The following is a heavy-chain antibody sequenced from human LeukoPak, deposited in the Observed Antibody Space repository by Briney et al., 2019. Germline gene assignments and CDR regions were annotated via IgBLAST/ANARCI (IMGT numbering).Heavy chain of an antibody. D-gene: IGHD6-13*01. CDR1: GGTFSSYA. CDR3: AREKAAAGTHYFDY. CDR2: IIPIFGTA. V-gene: IGHV1-69*05. J-gene: IGHJ4*02. Sequence: SVKVSCKASGGTFSSYAISWVRQAPGQGLEWMGGIIPIFGTANYAQKFQGRVTITTDESTSTAYMELSSLRSEDTAVYYCAREKAAAGTHYFDYWGQGTLVTVSS.